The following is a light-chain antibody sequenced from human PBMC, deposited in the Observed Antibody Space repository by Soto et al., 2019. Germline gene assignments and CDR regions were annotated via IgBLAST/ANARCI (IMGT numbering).Light chain of an antibody. J-gene: IGKJ4*01. V-gene: IGKV3-20*01. CDR3: QQYGDSIT. CDR2: GTS. Sequence: EVVLTQSPGTLSLSPGERATLSCRASQSVGSSYLAWYQQKPGQAPRVLIYGTSSRATGIPDRFSGSGSGTDFTLTISRLEPEDFAVYHCQQYGDSITFGGGTKVDIK. CDR1: QSVGSSY.